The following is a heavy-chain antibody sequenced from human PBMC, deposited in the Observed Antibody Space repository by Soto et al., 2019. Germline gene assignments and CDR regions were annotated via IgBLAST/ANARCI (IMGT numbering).Heavy chain of an antibody. CDR2: ISTGGGST. J-gene: IGHJ5*01. Sequence: EVQLLESGGGLVQPGGSLRLSCAASGFTFSSHVMSWVRQAPGKGLEWVSGISTGGGSTDYADSVKGRFTISRDNSKNTLHRQMKSLGAEDTAVYSGARPRELLASARRFHSWGHGTLVTVSS. V-gene: IGHV3-23*01. CDR1: GFTFSSHV. CDR3: ARPRELLASARRFHS. D-gene: IGHD1-26*01.